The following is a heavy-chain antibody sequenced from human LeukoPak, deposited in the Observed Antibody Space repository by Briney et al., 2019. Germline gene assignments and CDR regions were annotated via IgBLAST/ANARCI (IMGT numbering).Heavy chain of an antibody. CDR1: GGSIRSFY. CDR3: ARDQSHYGSGSYYSAYYYYAMDV. V-gene: IGHV4-4*07. J-gene: IGHJ6*02. CDR2: IYTSGST. Sequence: SETLSLTCTVSGGSIRSFYWSWIRQSAGKGLEWIGRIYTSGSTDYNPSLKSRVSMSVDTSKNQFSLKLTSGTAADKAVYYCARDQSHYGSGSYYSAYYYYAMDVWGQGTTVTVSS. D-gene: IGHD3-10*01.